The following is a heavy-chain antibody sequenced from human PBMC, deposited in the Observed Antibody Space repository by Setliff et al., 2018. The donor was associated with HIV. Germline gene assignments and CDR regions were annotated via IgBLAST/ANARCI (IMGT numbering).Heavy chain of an antibody. CDR2: VKPDGSGI. J-gene: IGHJ3*02. V-gene: IGHV3-7*01. Sequence: GGSLRLSCAASGFIFSTSWMSWVRQAPGKGPEWVANVKPDGSGIYYVDSVKGRFTISRGNAKNSLYLDMNSLRAEDTAVYYCARGHVGAFDIWGQGTMVTVSS. CDR1: GFIFSTSW. CDR3: ARGHVGAFDI.